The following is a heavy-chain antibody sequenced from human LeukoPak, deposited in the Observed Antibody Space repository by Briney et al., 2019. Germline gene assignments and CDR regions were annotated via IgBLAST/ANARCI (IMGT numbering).Heavy chain of an antibody. CDR3: ARHYYDSRYPTSGYYMDV. J-gene: IGHJ6*03. CDR2: ISNSGTDT. CDR1: GFSFRDYY. Sequence: GGSLRLSCEGSGFSFRDYYMSWIRQTPGKGLEWVSYISNSGTDTNYADSVKGRFTISRDNARNSLYLQMNSLRAEDTALYYCARHYYDSRYPTSGYYMDVWGKGTTVTVSS. D-gene: IGHD3-22*01. V-gene: IGHV3-11*03.